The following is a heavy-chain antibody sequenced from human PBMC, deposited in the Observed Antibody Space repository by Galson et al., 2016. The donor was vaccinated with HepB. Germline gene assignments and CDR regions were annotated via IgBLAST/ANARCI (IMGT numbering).Heavy chain of an antibody. CDR2: IGGSGGST. CDR1: GFTFSSFA. V-gene: IGHV3-23*01. D-gene: IGHD3-22*01. CDR3: AKDSQYDSTGYYFDW. Sequence: SLRLSCAASGFTFSSFALSWVRQTPEKGLEWVSGIGGSGGSTDYADSVKGLFTISRDNSGNTLHLQMNSLRAEDTAVYYCAKDSQYDSTGYYFDWWGQGTLVTVSS. J-gene: IGHJ4*02.